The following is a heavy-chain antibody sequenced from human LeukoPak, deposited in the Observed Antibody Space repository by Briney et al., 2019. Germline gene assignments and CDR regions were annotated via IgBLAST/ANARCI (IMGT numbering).Heavy chain of an antibody. D-gene: IGHD5-24*01. V-gene: IGHV4-59*01. CDR2: IYSSGTT. Sequence: SETLSLTCTVSGGSISGYYWSWIRQPPGKGLEWIGYIYSSGTTNYNPSLKSQITISLDTSKNQFSLNLSSVTAADTAVYYCAREGRDGYGYYFDYWGQGTLVTVSS. CDR3: AREGRDGYGYYFDY. CDR1: GGSISGYY. J-gene: IGHJ4*02.